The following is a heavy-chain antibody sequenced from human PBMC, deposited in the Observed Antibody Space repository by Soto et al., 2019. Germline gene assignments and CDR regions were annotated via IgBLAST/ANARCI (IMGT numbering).Heavy chain of an antibody. CDR2: IYPGDSDT. CDR3: ARSAGNANRFSKY. D-gene: IGHD6-13*01. Sequence: GDSLTISCKSCGYSFARYWIGWVSQIPGEGLEWLGVIYPGDSDTRYSPSLQGQVTISVDKSISTAYLQWSSLRASDSAMYYCARSAGNANRFSKYWGQGTLVTFSS. J-gene: IGHJ4*02. V-gene: IGHV5-51*01. CDR1: GYSFARYW.